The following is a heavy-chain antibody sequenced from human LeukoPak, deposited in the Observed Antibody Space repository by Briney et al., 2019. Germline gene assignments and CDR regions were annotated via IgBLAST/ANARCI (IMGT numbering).Heavy chain of an antibody. CDR2: ISYDGSNK. CDR3: AKRPGGTPGGYY. V-gene: IGHV3-30-3*02. Sequence: PGGPLRLSCAASRFTFSNYAMHWVRQAPGKGLEWVAVISYDGSNKYYADSVKGRFTISRDNSKNTLYLQMNSLRAEDTAVYYCAKRPGGTPGGYYWGQGTLVTVSS. D-gene: IGHD3-16*01. CDR1: RFTFSNYA. J-gene: IGHJ4*02.